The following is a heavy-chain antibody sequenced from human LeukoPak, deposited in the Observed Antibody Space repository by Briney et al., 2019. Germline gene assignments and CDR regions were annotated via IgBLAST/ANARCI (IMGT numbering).Heavy chain of an antibody. D-gene: IGHD1-20*01. CDR3: AREVTYNWNGYDAFDI. CDR2: IIPIFGTA. Sequence: SVKVSCKASGGTFSSYAIIWVRQAPGQGLEWMGGIIPIFGTANYAQKFQGRVTITADESTSTAYMELSSLRSEETAVYYCAREVTYNWNGYDAFDIWGQGTMVTVSS. CDR1: GGTFSSYA. V-gene: IGHV1-69*01. J-gene: IGHJ3*02.